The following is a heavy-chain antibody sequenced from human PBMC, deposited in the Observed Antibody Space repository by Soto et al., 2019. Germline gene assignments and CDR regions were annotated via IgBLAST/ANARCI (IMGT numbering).Heavy chain of an antibody. CDR3: ARGGSGYTWFNEF. CDR2: IIPVFQTA. Sequence: SVKVSFKASGGLFSSYPISWVRQVPGQGLEWMGGIIPVFQTAYYTQRFQGRVTITADESTNTAYMELSSLRSEDTAIYYCARGGSGYTWFNEFWGQGTLVTVSS. J-gene: IGHJ4*02. V-gene: IGHV1-69*13. CDR1: GGLFSSYP. D-gene: IGHD3-22*01.